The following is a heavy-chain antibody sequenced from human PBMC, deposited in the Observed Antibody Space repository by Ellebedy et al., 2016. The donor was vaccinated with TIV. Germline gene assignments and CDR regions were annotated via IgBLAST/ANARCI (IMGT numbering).Heavy chain of an antibody. CDR2: MYYSGST. J-gene: IGHJ3*02. Sequence: SETLSLXCSVSGGSISTSSYYCGWIRQSPGKGLEWIASMYYSGSTNYNPSLKSRVTISVDTSKKQLSLNLSSVTAADTAVYYCARGPGYSSRWSDAFDIWGQGTMVTVSS. D-gene: IGHD6-19*01. V-gene: IGHV4-39*01. CDR1: GGSISTSSYY. CDR3: ARGPGYSSRWSDAFDI.